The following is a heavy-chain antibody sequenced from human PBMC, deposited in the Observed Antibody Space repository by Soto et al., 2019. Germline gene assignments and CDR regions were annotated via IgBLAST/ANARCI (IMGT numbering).Heavy chain of an antibody. Sequence: GVSLRLSCVASGFTFNRYGMHWVRQAPGKGLEWVAEISFDGTAKYYAESVKGRFTVSRDNGNNTLHLEMDRLAAIHSAVYFCATGRSTRFDPWGQGTLVTVSS. V-gene: IGHV3-30*03. D-gene: IGHD1-1*01. CDR1: GFTFNRYG. J-gene: IGHJ5*02. CDR2: ISFDGTAK. CDR3: ATGRSTRFDP.